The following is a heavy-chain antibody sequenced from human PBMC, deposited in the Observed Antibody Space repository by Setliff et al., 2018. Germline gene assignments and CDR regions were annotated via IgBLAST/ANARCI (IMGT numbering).Heavy chain of an antibody. Sequence: SETLSLTCTVSGGSISSSSYYWGWIRQPPGKGLEWIGSIYYSGSTYYNPSLKSRVTISVDTSKNQFSLKLSSVTAADTAVNYCARLGSARYDSSGYYPDNWFDPWGQGTLVTVSS. CDR2: IYYSGST. V-gene: IGHV4-39*01. D-gene: IGHD3-22*01. CDR3: ARLGSARYDSSGYYPDNWFDP. J-gene: IGHJ5*02. CDR1: GGSISSSSYY.